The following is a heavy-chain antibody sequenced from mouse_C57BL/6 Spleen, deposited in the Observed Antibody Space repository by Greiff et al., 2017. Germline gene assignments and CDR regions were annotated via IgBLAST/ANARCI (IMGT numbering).Heavy chain of an antibody. V-gene: IGHV1-61*01. CDR2: IYPSDSET. Sequence: QVQLQQPGAELVRPGSSVKLSCKASGYTFTSYWMDWVKQRPGHGLEWIGNIYPSDSETHYNQKFKDKATLTVDKSSSTAYMQLSSLTSEDSAVYYCARSGYDYDPYAYWGQGTLVTVSA. J-gene: IGHJ3*01. CDR3: ARSGYDYDPYAY. D-gene: IGHD2-4*01. CDR1: GYTFTSYW.